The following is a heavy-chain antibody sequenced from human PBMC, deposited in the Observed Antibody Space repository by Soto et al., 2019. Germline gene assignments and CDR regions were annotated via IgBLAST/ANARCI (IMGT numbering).Heavy chain of an antibody. J-gene: IGHJ4*02. CDR2: IKQDGSEK. Sequence: GGSLRLSCAASGFTFSSYWMSWVRQAPGKGLEWVANIKQDGSEKYYVDSVKGRFTISRDNAKKSLYLQMNSLRGEDTAVYYCARAHAVGSTTYFFDYWGQGTLVTVSS. D-gene: IGHD1-26*01. V-gene: IGHV3-7*01. CDR1: GFTFSSYW. CDR3: ARAHAVGSTTYFFDY.